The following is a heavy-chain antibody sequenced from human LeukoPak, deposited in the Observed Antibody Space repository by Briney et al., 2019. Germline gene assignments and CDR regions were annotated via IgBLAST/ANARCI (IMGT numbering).Heavy chain of an antibody. Sequence: ASVKVSCKASGCTFTGYYMHWVRQAPGQGLEWMGWINPNSGGTNYAQKFQGRVTMTRDTSISTAYMELSRLRSDDTAVYYCATGYSGYAHLGDWGQGTLVTVSS. CDR1: GCTFTGYY. CDR3: ATGYSGYAHLGD. CDR2: INPNSGGT. V-gene: IGHV1-2*02. J-gene: IGHJ4*02. D-gene: IGHD5-12*01.